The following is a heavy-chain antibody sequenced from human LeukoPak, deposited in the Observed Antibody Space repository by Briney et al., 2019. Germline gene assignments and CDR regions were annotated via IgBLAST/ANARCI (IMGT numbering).Heavy chain of an antibody. D-gene: IGHD2-15*01. CDR1: GFTFDDYA. CDR3: AKADCSGGSCYSGEY. Sequence: GGSLRLSCAASGFTFDDYAMHGVRQAPGKGVEWVSLISGDGGSTNYADSVKGRFTISRDNSKSSLYLQMNSLRSEDSALYYCAKADCSGGSCYSGEYWGQGTLVTVSS. V-gene: IGHV3-43*02. J-gene: IGHJ4*02. CDR2: ISGDGGST.